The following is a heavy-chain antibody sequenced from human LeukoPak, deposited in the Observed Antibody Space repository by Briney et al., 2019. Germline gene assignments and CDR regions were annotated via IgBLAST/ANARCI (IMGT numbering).Heavy chain of an antibody. J-gene: IGHJ6*03. Sequence: SETLSLTCAVYGGSFSGYYWSWIRQPPGKGLEWIGEINHSGSTNYNPSLKSRVTISVDTSKNQFSLKLSSVTAADTAVYYCARGGVYDSSGYYYVSNYYYYYIDVWGKGTTVTVSS. CDR2: INHSGST. CDR1: GGSFSGYY. D-gene: IGHD3-22*01. CDR3: ARGGVYDSSGYYYVSNYYYYYIDV. V-gene: IGHV4-34*01.